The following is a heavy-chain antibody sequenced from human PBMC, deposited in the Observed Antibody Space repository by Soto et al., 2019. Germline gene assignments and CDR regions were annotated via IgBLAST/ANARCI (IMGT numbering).Heavy chain of an antibody. CDR1: GFSVSSTY. Sequence: PRGSLRLSCAASGFSVSSTYMNWVRQAPGKGLEWVSVIYSGGSASYADSVKGRFTISRDNSKNTVYLQMSNMRADDTGVYYCARGEEWGWRHYFDLWGQGTLVTVSS. CDR2: IYSGGSA. D-gene: IGHD3-3*01. J-gene: IGHJ4*02. V-gene: IGHV3-53*01. CDR3: ARGEEWGWRHYFDL.